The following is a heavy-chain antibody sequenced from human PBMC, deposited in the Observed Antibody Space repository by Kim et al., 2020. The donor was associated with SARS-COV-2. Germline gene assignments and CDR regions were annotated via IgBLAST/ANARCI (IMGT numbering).Heavy chain of an antibody. CDR1: GFTFDDYA. Sequence: SLRLSCAASGFTFDDYAMHWVRQAPGKGLEWVSGISWNSGSIGYADSVKGRFTISRDNAKNSLYLQMNRLRAEDTALYYCAKDIGYSSGGFDYWGQGTLVTVSS. D-gene: IGHD5-18*01. CDR2: ISWNSGSI. CDR3: AKDIGYSSGGFDY. V-gene: IGHV3-9*01. J-gene: IGHJ4*02.